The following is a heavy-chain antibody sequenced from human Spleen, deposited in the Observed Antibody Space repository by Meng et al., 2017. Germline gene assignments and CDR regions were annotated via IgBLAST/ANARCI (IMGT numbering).Heavy chain of an antibody. V-gene: IGHV4-39*07. J-gene: IGHJ6*02. D-gene: IGHD3-10*01. CDR3: ARVSSITYGSVKVGGMDV. Sequence: AETRSLPCTVTGFYISSSSYYWSWIRQPPGKWLEWITSISSSGSTYYNPSLKSRVTISVDRSKNHFSRKLSSVTAADTAVYYCARVSSITYGSVKVGGMDVWGQGTTVTVSS. CDR2: ISSSGST. CDR1: GFYISSSSYY.